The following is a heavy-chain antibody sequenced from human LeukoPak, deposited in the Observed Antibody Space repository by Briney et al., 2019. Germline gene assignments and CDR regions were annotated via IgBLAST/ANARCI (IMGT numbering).Heavy chain of an antibody. CDR3: ARGSWFDPPGY. D-gene: IGHD3-10*01. J-gene: IGHJ4*02. V-gene: IGHV4-59*01. CDR2: IYYSGST. CDR1: GGSISNYY. Sequence: NSSETLSLTCTVSGGSISNYYWSWIRQPPGKGLEWIGYIYYSGSTNYNPSLKSRVTISVDTSKNQFSLKLSSVTAADTAVYYCARGSWFDPPGYWGQGTLVTVSS.